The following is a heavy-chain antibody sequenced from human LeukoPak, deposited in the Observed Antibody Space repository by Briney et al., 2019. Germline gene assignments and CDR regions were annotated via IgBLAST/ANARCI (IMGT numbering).Heavy chain of an antibody. V-gene: IGHV1-69*13. D-gene: IGHD3-10*01. Sequence: SVKVSCKSSGGTFSSYAIIWVRQAPGQGLEWMGGIIPIFGTANYAQKFQGRVTITADESTGTAYMELSSLRSEDTAVYYCAREKENGSGSFPLDYWGQGTLVTVSS. J-gene: IGHJ4*02. CDR3: AREKENGSGSFPLDY. CDR2: IIPIFGTA. CDR1: GGTFSSYA.